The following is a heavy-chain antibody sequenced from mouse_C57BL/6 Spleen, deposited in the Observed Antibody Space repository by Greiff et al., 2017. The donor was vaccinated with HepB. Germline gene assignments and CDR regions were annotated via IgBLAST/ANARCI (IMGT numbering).Heavy chain of an antibody. Sequence: QVQLQQSGPELVKPGASVKISCKASGYAFSSSWMNWVKQRPGKGLEWIGRIYPGDGDTNYNGKFKGKATLTADKSSSTAYMQLSSLTSEDSAVYFCARRWPHFYGSSYTHFDYWGQGTTLTVSS. CDR2: IYPGDGDT. D-gene: IGHD1-1*01. J-gene: IGHJ2*01. CDR3: ARRWPHFYGSSYTHFDY. V-gene: IGHV1-82*01. CDR1: GYAFSSSW.